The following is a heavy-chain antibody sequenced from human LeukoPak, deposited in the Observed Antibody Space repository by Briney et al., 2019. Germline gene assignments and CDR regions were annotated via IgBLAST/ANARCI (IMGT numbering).Heavy chain of an antibody. J-gene: IGHJ4*02. D-gene: IGHD2/OR15-2a*01. CDR1: GFTFSSYA. V-gene: IGHV3-23*01. Sequence: GGSLRLSCAASGFTFSSYAMSWVRQAPGKGLEWVSTIGASGGSTYYAVSVRGRFSISRDNSKNTLYLQMNSLRNEDTAVYYCAKGGGSTWLDNWGQGTLVTVSS. CDR3: AKGGGSTWLDN. CDR2: IGASGGST.